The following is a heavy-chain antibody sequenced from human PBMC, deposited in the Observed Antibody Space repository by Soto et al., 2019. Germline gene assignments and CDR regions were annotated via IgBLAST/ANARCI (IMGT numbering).Heavy chain of an antibody. V-gene: IGHV4-39*01. CDR1: GDSINSDNYY. J-gene: IGHJ4*02. Sequence: QLQLQESGPGLVKPSETLSLTCSVSGDSINSDNYYWGWIRQPPGKGLEWIGSIYYRGNTYYNPTLKTLVNRSLDKSKSQSALKLNSVTAADSAVYFCARLEGMATSSYYFDYWGQGTLVTVSS. CDR3: ARLEGMATSSYYFDY. D-gene: IGHD6-6*01. CDR2: IYYRGNT.